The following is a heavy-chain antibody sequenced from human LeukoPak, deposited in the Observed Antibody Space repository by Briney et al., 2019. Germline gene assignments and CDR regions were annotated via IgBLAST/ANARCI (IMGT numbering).Heavy chain of an antibody. V-gene: IGHV3-21*01. J-gene: IGHJ4*02. D-gene: IGHD1-1*01. Sequence: GGSLRLSCAASGFTFSSYSMTWVRQAPGKGLEWVSSISSSSSYIYYADSVKGRFTISRDNAKNSLYLQMNSLRAEDTAVYYCAGTNWNDPDYWGQGTLVTVSS. CDR1: GFTFSSYS. CDR3: AGTNWNDPDY. CDR2: ISSSSSYI.